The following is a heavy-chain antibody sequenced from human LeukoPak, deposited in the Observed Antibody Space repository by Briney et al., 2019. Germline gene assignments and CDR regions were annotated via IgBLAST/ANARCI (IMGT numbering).Heavy chain of an antibody. Sequence: SETLSLTCAVYGGSFSGYYWSWIRQPPGKGLEWIGYVYYSGSTNYNPSLKSRVTISVDTSKNQFSLKLSSVTAADTAVYYCARTLSAFDIWGQGTMVTVSS. CDR3: ARTLSAFDI. CDR1: GGSFSGYY. J-gene: IGHJ3*02. CDR2: VYYSGST. V-gene: IGHV4-59*01.